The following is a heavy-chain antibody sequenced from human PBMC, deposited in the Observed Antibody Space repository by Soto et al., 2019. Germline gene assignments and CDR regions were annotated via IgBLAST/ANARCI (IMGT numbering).Heavy chain of an antibody. CDR1: GFTFSSYA. D-gene: IGHD4-17*01. V-gene: IGHV3-23*01. CDR2: ISGSGGST. J-gene: IGHJ4*02. CDR3: AKGHGDHDY. Sequence: GGSLRLSCAASGFTFSSYAMSWVRQAPGKGLEWVSTISGSGGSTFYADSVKGRFTISRDNSKNTLYMQMSSLRAEDTAVYYCAKGHGDHDYWGQGTLVTVSS.